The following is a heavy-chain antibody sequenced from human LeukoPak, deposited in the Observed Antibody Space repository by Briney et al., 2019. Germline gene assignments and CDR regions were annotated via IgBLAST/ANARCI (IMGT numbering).Heavy chain of an antibody. D-gene: IGHD2-15*01. V-gene: IGHV1-69*04. CDR1: GGTFSSYA. Sequence: GSSVKVSCKASGGTFSSYAISWVRQAPGQGLEWMGRIIPILGIANYAQKSQGRVTITADKSTSTAYMELSSLRSEDTAVYYCARAVAASYVMDVGGKGTTAPVSP. CDR2: IIPILGIA. J-gene: IGHJ6*04. CDR3: ARAVAASYVMDV.